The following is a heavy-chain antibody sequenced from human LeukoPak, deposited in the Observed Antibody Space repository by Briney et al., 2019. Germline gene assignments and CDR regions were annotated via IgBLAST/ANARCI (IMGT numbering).Heavy chain of an antibody. CDR2: IYSGGST. CDR3: ARVGNYHYYYYMDV. CDR1: GFTVSSNY. V-gene: IGHV3-53*01. D-gene: IGHD1-1*01. Sequence: GGSLRLSCAASGFTVSSNYMSWVRQAPGKGLEWVSVIYSGGSTYYADSVKGRFTISRDNSKNTLYLQMNSLRAEDTAVYYCARVGNYHYYYYMDVWGKGTTVTVSS. J-gene: IGHJ6*03.